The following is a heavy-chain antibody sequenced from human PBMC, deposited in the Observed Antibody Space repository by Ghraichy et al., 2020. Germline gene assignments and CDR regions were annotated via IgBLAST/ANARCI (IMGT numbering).Heavy chain of an antibody. CDR2: IYYSGST. D-gene: IGHD3-16*02. J-gene: IGHJ4*02. CDR3: ARSYVWGSYRHPHPHYYFDY. CDR1: GGSISSYY. Sequence: SETLSLTCTVSGGSISSYYWSWIRQPPGKGLEWIGYIYYSGSTNYNPSLKSRVTISVDTSKNQFSLKLSSVTAADTAVYYCARSYVWGSYRHPHPHYYFDYWGQGTLVTVSS. V-gene: IGHV4-59*01.